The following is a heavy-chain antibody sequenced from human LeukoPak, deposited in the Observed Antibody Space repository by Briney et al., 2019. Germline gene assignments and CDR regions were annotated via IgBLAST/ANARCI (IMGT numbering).Heavy chain of an antibody. CDR3: ARGNWFDP. CDR2: ISYDGSNK. CDR1: GFTFSSYG. V-gene: IGHV3-30*03. Sequence: GRSLRLSCAASGFTFSSYGMHWVRQAPGKGLEWVAVISYDGSNKYYADSVKGRFTISRDNSKNTLYLQMNSLRAEDTAVYYCARGNWFDPWGQGTLVTVSS. J-gene: IGHJ5*02.